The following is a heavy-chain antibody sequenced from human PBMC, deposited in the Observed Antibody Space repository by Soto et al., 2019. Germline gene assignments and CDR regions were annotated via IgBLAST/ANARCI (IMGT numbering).Heavy chain of an antibody. CDR3: ARTVWFDP. D-gene: IGHD4-4*01. Sequence: SETLSLTCKVSGGSINNYYWSWIRQSPGKGLEWIGYIYYSGTTNYNPSLKSRVTISVDTPRNQFSLRLSSMTAADTAVYYCARTVWFDPWGQGTLVTVSS. CDR2: IYYSGTT. J-gene: IGHJ5*02. V-gene: IGHV4-59*08. CDR1: GGSINNYY.